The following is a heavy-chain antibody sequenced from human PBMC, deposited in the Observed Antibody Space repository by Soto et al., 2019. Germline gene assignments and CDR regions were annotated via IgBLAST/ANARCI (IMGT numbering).Heavy chain of an antibody. CDR3: ARDHSGDGDSAYNSSSYMSV. V-gene: IGHV4-34*01. CDR2: INHSGST. D-gene: IGHD4-17*01. J-gene: IGHJ6*03. Sequence: PSETLSLTCAVYGGSFSGYYWSWIRQPPGKGLEWIGEINHSGSTNYNPSLKSRATISVDTSKNQFSLKLSSVTAADTAVYYCARDHSGDGDSAYNSSSYMSVRAKGTAVPVSS. CDR1: GGSFSGYY.